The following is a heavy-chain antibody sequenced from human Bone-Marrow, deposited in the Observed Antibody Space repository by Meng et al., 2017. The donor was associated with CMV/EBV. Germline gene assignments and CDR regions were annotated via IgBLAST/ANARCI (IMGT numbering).Heavy chain of an antibody. CDR3: ARGKRLRFWRSAVVGSYLDV. CDR1: GFPVSSNY. CDR2: IYSGGST. Sequence: GESLQISCAASGFPVSSNYMSWVRQAPGKGLEWVSVIYSGGSTYYADSVKGRFTISRDNSKNTLYLQMNSLRAEDTAVYYCARGKRLRFWRSAVVGSYLDVWGQGTTVAVSS. D-gene: IGHD3-3*01. V-gene: IGHV3-66*02. J-gene: IGHJ6*02.